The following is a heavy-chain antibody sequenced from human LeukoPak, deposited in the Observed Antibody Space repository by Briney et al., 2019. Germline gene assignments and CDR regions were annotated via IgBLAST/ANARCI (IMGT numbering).Heavy chain of an antibody. V-gene: IGHV3-30*18. Sequence: GGSLRLSCAASGFTFSSYGMHWVRQAPGKGLEWVAVISYDGSSKYYADSVKGRFTISRDNSKNTLYLQMNSLRAEDTAVYYCAKAVDIDIWGQGTMVTVSS. CDR2: ISYDGSSK. D-gene: IGHD5-12*01. CDR3: AKAVDIDI. CDR1: GFTFSSYG. J-gene: IGHJ3*02.